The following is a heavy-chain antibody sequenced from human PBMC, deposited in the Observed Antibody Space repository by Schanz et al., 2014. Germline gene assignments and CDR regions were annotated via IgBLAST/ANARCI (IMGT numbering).Heavy chain of an antibody. CDR2: IGGSGDST. J-gene: IGHJ5*02. CDR1: GFTFSNHA. D-gene: IGHD3-22*01. Sequence: VQLVESGGGVVRPGGSLRLSCAASGFTFSNHALSWVRQAPGKGLEWVSGIGGSGDSTHYADSVKGRFIISRDNSKNTLYLQVNSLRAEDTAVYYCAREVGLYDRGWFDPWGQGTLVTVSS. CDR3: AREVGLYDRGWFDP. V-gene: IGHV3-23*04.